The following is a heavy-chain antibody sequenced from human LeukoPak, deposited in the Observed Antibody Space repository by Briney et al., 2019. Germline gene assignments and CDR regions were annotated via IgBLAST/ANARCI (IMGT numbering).Heavy chain of an antibody. Sequence: GGSLRLSCAASGFTFSSYEMNWVRQAPGKGLEWVSFISGSGTVIYYADSVKGRFTISRDNAKNSLYLQVSSLRAEDTPVYYCARADARLFDYWGQGTLVTVSS. V-gene: IGHV3-48*03. CDR3: ARADARLFDY. CDR1: GFTFSSYE. J-gene: IGHJ4*02. CDR2: ISGSGTVI. D-gene: IGHD2-21*01.